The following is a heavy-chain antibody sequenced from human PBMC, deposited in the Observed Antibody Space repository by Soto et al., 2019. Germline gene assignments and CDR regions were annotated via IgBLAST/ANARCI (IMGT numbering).Heavy chain of an antibody. CDR2: IEYTGRT. Sequence: QVQLQESGPGLVKPSETLSLTCTVSGDSMRNYYWSWIRQPPGKGLEWIAYIEYTGRTEVKPSLQSRVTVSLDTSKNQFSLTLNSLTAADAAIYYCARGRFGAYVDYWGQGTLVAVSS. CDR1: GDSMRNYY. D-gene: IGHD3-10*01. CDR3: ARGRFGAYVDY. J-gene: IGHJ4*02. V-gene: IGHV4-59*01.